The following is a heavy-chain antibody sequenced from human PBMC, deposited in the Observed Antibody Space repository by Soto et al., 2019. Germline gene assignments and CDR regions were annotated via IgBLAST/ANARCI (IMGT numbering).Heavy chain of an antibody. Sequence: QVQLVESGGGVVQPGRSLRLSCAASGFTFSSYAMHWVRQAPGKGLEWVAVISYDGSNKYYADSVKGRFTISRDNSKNTLYLQMNSLRAEDTAVYYCARAETYYYDSSGYYDYWGQGTLVTVSS. CDR2: ISYDGSNK. CDR3: ARAETYYYDSSGYYDY. D-gene: IGHD3-22*01. CDR1: GFTFSSYA. J-gene: IGHJ4*02. V-gene: IGHV3-30-3*01.